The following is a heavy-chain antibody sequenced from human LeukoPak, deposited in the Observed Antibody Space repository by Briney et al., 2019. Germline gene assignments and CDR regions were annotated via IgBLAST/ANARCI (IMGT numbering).Heavy chain of an antibody. CDR3: AKNHYFDY. CDR1: GFTFSSYG. J-gene: IGHJ4*02. CDR2: ISYDGSNK. Sequence: GGSLRLSCAASGFTFSSYGMHWVRQAPGKGLEWVALISYDGSNKYYADSVKGRFTISRDNSKNTLYLQMNSLRAEDTAVYYCAKNHYFDYWGQGTLVTVSS. V-gene: IGHV3-30*18.